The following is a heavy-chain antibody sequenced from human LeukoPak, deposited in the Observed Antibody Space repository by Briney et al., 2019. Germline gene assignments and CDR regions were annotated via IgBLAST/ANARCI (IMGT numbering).Heavy chain of an antibody. J-gene: IGHJ6*03. CDR1: GFTFSNYG. CDR3: AKSRGWNYYYYYMDV. Sequence: GGSLRLSCAASGFTFSNYGMNWVRQAPGKGLEWVSSISSSSTYIYYADSVKGRFTISRDNAKNSLYLQMNSLRAEDTAVYYCAKSRGWNYYYYYMDVWGKGTTVIASS. V-gene: IGHV3-21*01. D-gene: IGHD6-19*01. CDR2: ISSSSTYI.